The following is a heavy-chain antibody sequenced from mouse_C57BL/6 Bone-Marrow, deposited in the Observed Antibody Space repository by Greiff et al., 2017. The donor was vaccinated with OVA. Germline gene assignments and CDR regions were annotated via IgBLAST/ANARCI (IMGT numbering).Heavy chain of an antibody. CDR2: IWRGGST. CDR1: GFSLTSYG. Sequence: VKVVESGPGLVQPSQSLSITCTVSGFSLTSYGVHWVRQSPGKGLEWLGVIWRGGSTDYNAAFMSRLSITKDNSKSQVFFKMNSLQADDTAIYYCAKREATRWYFDVWGTGTTVTVSS. CDR3: AKREATRWYFDV. V-gene: IGHV2-5*01. D-gene: IGHD3-2*02. J-gene: IGHJ1*03.